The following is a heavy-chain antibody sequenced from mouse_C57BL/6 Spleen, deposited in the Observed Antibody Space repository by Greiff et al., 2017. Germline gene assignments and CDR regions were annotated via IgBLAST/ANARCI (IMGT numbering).Heavy chain of an antibody. CDR2: IYNGSGST. V-gene: IGHV1-55*01. CDR3: ARTTTVVGNFDV. CDR1: GYTFTSYW. J-gene: IGHJ1*03. Sequence: QVQLQQPGAELVKPGASVKMSCKASGYTFTSYWITWVKQRPGQGLEWIGDIYNGSGSTNYNEKFKSKATLTVDTSASTAYMQLSSLTSEDSAVYYCARTTTVVGNFDVWGTGTTVTVSS. D-gene: IGHD1-1*01.